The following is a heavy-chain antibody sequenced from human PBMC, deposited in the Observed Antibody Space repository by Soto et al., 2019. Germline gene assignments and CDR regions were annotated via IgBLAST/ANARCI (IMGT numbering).Heavy chain of an antibody. V-gene: IGHV3-21*01. CDR1: GFTFSSYS. J-gene: IGHJ6*02. Sequence: EVQLVESGGGLVKPGGSLRLSCAASGFTFSSYSMNWDRQAPGKGLEWVSSISSSSSYIYYADSVKGRFTISRDNAKNSLYLQMNSLRAEDTAVYYCATPQDYYYYGMDVWGQGTTVTVSS. CDR3: ATPQDYYYYGMDV. CDR2: ISSSSSYI.